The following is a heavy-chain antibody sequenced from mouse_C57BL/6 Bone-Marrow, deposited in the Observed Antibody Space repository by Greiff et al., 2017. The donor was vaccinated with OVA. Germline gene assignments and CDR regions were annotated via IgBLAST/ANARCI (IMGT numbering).Heavy chain of an antibody. CDR1: GFTFSDYG. V-gene: IGHV5-15*01. Sequence: EVQLVESGGGLVQPGGSLKLSCAASGFTFSDYGMAWVRQAPRKGPEWVAFISNLAYSIYYADTVTGRFTISRENAKNTLYLEMSSLRSEDTAMYYCARLCYDYDGVFFAYWGQGTLVTVSA. D-gene: IGHD2-4*01. J-gene: IGHJ3*01. CDR3: ARLCYDYDGVFFAY. CDR2: ISNLAYSI.